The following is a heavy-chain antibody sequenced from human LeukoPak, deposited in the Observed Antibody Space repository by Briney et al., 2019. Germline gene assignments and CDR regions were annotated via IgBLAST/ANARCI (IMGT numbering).Heavy chain of an antibody. J-gene: IGHJ5*02. CDR3: ARERLTVGYCSSTSCYPPYNWFDP. CDR2: IYTSGST. CDR1: GGSISSGSYY. V-gene: IGHV4-61*02. D-gene: IGHD2-2*01. Sequence: PSETLSLTCTVSGGSISSGSYYWSWIRQPAGKGLEWIGRIYTSGSTNYNPPLKSRVTISVDTSKNQFSLKLSSVTAADTAVYYCARERLTVGYCSSTSCYPPYNWFDPWGQGTLVTVSS.